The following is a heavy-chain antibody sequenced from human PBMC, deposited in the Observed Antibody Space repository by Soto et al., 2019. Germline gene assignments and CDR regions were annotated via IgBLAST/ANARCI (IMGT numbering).Heavy chain of an antibody. CDR1: GFTFSSYA. D-gene: IGHD6-19*01. CDR2: ISGSGGST. CDR3: AKDSYEVSSGWSTQPHYYYYYMDV. V-gene: IGHV3-23*01. J-gene: IGHJ6*03. Sequence: GGSLRLSCAASGFTFSSYAMSWVRQAPGKGLEWVSAISGSGGSTYYADSVKGRFTISRDNSKNTLYLQMNSLRAEDTAVYYCAKDSYEVSSGWSTQPHYYYYYMDVWGKGTTVTVSS.